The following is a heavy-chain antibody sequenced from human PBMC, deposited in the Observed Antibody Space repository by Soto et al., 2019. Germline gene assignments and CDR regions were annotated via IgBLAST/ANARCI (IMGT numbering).Heavy chain of an antibody. CDR3: ARVPPVAGKEYYYYYGMDV. J-gene: IGHJ6*02. V-gene: IGHV3-21*01. Sequence: GGSLRLSCAASGFTFSSYSMNWVRQAPGKGLEWVSSISSSSSYIYYADSVKGRFTISRDNAKNSLYLQMNSLRAEDTAVYYCARVPPVAGKEYYYYYGMDVWGQGTTVTVSS. CDR2: ISSSSSYI. D-gene: IGHD6-19*01. CDR1: GFTFSSYS.